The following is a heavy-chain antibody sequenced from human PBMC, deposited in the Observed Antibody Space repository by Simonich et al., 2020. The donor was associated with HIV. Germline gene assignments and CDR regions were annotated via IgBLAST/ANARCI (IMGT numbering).Heavy chain of an antibody. Sequence: EVQLVESGGGLVQPGRSLRLSCAASGFTFDDYAMHWVRQAPGKGREWVSGFSWNSGSRGYADSVKGRFTISRDNAKNSLYLQMNSLRAEDMALYYCANDRYSSSSGSFDYWGQGTLVTVSS. CDR3: ANDRYSSSSGSFDY. CDR2: FSWNSGSR. V-gene: IGHV3-9*03. J-gene: IGHJ4*02. D-gene: IGHD6-6*01. CDR1: GFTFDDYA.